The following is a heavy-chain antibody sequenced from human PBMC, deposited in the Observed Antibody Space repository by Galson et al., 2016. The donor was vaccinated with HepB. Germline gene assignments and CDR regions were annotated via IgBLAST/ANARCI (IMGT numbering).Heavy chain of an antibody. CDR2: IDHSGST. CDR1: GDSISISGFY. CDR3: ARSGIQYFWFDP. V-gene: IGHV4-39*01. D-gene: IGHD1-26*01. J-gene: IGHJ5*02. Sequence: ETLSLTCTVSGDSISISGFYWGWIRQPPGKGLEWIGSIDHSGSTYYNPSLQSRATISIDTSKNQFSLKVNSVTAADTAVYYCARSGIQYFWFDPWGQGTLVTVSS.